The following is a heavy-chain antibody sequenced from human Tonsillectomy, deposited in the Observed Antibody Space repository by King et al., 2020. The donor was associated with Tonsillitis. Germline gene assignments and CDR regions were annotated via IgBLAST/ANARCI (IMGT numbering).Heavy chain of an antibody. D-gene: IGHD3-22*01. CDR1: GFTFSSYW. V-gene: IGHV3-7*01. CDR3: ARDEPNYVDSSCYYHFTEYFQH. CDR2: IKQDGSEK. Sequence: VQLVESGGGLVQPGGSLRLSCAASGFTFSSYWMTWVRQAPGKGLEWVANIKQDGSEKYYVDSVKGRFTISRDNAKNSLYLQMNSLRAEDTAVYYCARDEPNYVDSSCYYHFTEYFQHWGQGTLVTVSS. J-gene: IGHJ1*01.